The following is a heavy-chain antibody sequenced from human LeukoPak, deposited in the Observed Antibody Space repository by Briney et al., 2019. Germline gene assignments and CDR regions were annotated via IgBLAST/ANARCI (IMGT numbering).Heavy chain of an antibody. CDR2: IYSGGST. V-gene: IGHV3-66*04. Sequence: GRSLRLSCAASGFIFSNYGMHWVRQAPGKGLEWVSVIYSGGSTYYADSVKGRFTISRDNSKNTLYLQMNSLRAEDTAVYYCARHPKSGYTGYESDYWGQGTLVTVSS. D-gene: IGHD5-12*01. CDR1: GFIFSNYG. J-gene: IGHJ4*02. CDR3: ARHPKSGYTGYESDY.